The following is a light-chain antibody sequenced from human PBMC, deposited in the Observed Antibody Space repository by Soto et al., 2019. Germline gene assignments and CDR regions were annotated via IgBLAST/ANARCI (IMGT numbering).Light chain of an antibody. V-gene: IGKV1-5*03. CDR2: KAS. CDR3: QQYHSYPWT. Sequence: DIQMTQSPSTLSASVGDRVTVTCRASQSIDNWLAWYQQKPGKAPNLLIYKASSLESGVPSRFSGSGSGTEFTLTISSLQPDDFATYYCQQYHSYPWTFGQGTKVEIK. CDR1: QSIDNW. J-gene: IGKJ1*01.